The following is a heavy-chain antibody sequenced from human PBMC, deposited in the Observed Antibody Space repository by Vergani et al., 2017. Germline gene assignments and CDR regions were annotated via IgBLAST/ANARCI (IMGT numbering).Heavy chain of an antibody. CDR2: IYYSGST. CDR1: GGSISSSSYY. V-gene: IGHV4-39*01. D-gene: IGHD3-22*01. Sequence: QLQLQESGPGLVKPSETLSLTCTVSGGSISSSSYYWGWIRQPPGKGLEWIGSIYYSGSTYYNPSLKSRVTISVDTSKNQFSLKLSSVTAADTAVYYCARWSIGTMIVTGYFDYWGQGTLVTVSS. J-gene: IGHJ4*02. CDR3: ARWSIGTMIVTGYFDY.